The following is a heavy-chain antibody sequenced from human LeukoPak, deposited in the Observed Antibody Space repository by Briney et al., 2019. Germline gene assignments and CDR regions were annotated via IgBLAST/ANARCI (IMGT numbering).Heavy chain of an antibody. CDR1: GFTFSGYA. CDR3: ATRGYCSGTSCYAPQP. CDR2: ITGTGGST. J-gene: IGHJ5*02. D-gene: IGHD2-2*01. V-gene: IGHV3-23*01. Sequence: GGSLRLSCAASGFTFSGYAMSWVRQAPGKGLEWVSAITGTGGSTYYADSVKGRFTISRDNSKNTLYLQMNSLRAEDTAVYYCATRGYCSGTSCYAPQPWGQGTLVTVSS.